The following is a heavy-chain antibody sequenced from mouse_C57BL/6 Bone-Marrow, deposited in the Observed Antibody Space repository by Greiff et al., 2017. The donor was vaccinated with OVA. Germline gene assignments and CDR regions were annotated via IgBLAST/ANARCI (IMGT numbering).Heavy chain of an antibody. CDR2: INPSTGGT. D-gene: IGHD5-1*01. CDR1: GYSFTGYY. J-gene: IGHJ4*01. V-gene: IGHV1-42*01. CDR3: ARRPVYLYYAMDY. Sequence: DVKLVESGPELVKPGASVKISCKASGYSFTGYYMNWVKQSPEKSLEWIGEINPSTGGTTYNQKFKAKATLTVDKSSSTAYMQLKSLTSEDSAVYYCARRPVYLYYAMDYWGQGTSVTVSS.